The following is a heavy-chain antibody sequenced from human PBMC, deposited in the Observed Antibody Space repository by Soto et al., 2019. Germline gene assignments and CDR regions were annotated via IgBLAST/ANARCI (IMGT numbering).Heavy chain of an antibody. CDR1: GGSFSGYY. D-gene: IGHD3-10*01. V-gene: IGHV4-34*01. J-gene: IGHJ5*02. CDR3: ARGRNYYGSGSYP. CDR2: INHSGST. Sequence: QVQLQQWGAGLLKPSETLSLTCAVYGGSFSGYYWSWIRQPPGKGLEWIGEINHSGSTNYNPSLKSRVTRSVDTSKNQFSLKLSSVTAADTAGYYCARGRNYYGSGSYPWGQGTLVTVSS.